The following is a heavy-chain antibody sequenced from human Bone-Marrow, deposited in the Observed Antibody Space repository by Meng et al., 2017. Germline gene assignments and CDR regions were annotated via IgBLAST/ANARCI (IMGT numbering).Heavy chain of an antibody. V-gene: IGHV4-34*01. CDR2: INHSGST. Sequence: QVQLQQWGAGLLKPSETLSLTCAVYGGSFSGYYWSWIRQPPGKGLEWIGEINHSGSTNYNPSLKSRVTISVDTSKNQSSLKLSSVTAADTAVYYCARGGYCSGGSCNWGQGTLVTVSS. D-gene: IGHD2-15*01. CDR1: GGSFSGYY. CDR3: ARGGYCSGGSCN. J-gene: IGHJ4*02.